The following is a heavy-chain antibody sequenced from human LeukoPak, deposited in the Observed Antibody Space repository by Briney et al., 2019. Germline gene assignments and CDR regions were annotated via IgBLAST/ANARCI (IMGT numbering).Heavy chain of an antibody. CDR1: GGSISGYY. Sequence: SETLSLTCTVSGGSISGYYWSSTRQSPGQGLEWIGYIFSSGTTLYNPSLRGRVTLSVDTSRNDISLKLTSVTAADTAVYYCARHDRVPLYQHGMDVWGQGTTVTVSS. J-gene: IGHJ6*02. D-gene: IGHD3-10*01. CDR3: ARHDRVPLYQHGMDV. V-gene: IGHV4-59*08. CDR2: IFSSGTT.